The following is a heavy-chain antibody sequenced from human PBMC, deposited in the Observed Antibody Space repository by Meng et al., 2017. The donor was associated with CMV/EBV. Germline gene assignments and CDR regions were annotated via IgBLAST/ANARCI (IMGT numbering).Heavy chain of an antibody. V-gene: IGHV4-39*01. J-gene: IGHJ5*02. D-gene: IGHD2-2*01. CDR1: GGSISSSSYY. CDR2: IYYSGCT. CDR3: ASYWYQLLEDNYNWFDP. Sequence: SETLSLTCTVSGGSISSSSYYWGWLRQPPGKGLEWIGSIYYSGCTYYNPSLKSRVTISVDTSKTQFSLKLSSVTAADTAVYYCASYWYQLLEDNYNWFDPWGQGTLVTVSS.